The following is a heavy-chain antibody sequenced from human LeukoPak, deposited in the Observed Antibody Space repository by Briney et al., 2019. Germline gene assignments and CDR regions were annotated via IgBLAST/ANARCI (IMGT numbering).Heavy chain of an antibody. Sequence: PSETLSLTCTVSGGPISSSSFYWGWIRQPPGKGLEWIGSIYSSGTTYYSPSLKSRVTISVDTSKNQFSLKLNSVTAADTAVYYCARVDGYFDYWGQGTLVTVSS. CDR2: IYSSGTT. J-gene: IGHJ4*02. CDR1: GGPISSSSFY. V-gene: IGHV4-39*01. CDR3: ARVDGYFDY. D-gene: IGHD5-24*01.